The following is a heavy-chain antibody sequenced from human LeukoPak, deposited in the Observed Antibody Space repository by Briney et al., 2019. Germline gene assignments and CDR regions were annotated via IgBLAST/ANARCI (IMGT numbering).Heavy chain of an antibody. Sequence: GGSLRLSCAASGFTFSSYSMNWVRQGPGKRLEWVSSISSSSSYIYYADSVKGRFTISRDNAKNSLYLQMNSLRAEDTAVYYCARSSGYSYGDFDYWGQGTLVTVSS. J-gene: IGHJ4*02. CDR3: ARSSGYSYGDFDY. CDR2: ISSSSSYI. D-gene: IGHD5-18*01. CDR1: GFTFSSYS. V-gene: IGHV3-21*01.